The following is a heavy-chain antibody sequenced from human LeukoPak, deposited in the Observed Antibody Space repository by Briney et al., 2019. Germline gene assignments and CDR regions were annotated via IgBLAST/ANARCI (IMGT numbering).Heavy chain of an antibody. V-gene: IGHV3-30-3*01. Sequence: PGGSLRLSCAASGFTFSSYVMHWVRQAPGKGLEWVAVISYDGSNKYYADSVKGRFTISRDNSKNTLFLQMNGLRAEDTAVYYCAKDYYDSSGYLFDYWGQGTLVTVSS. CDR1: GFTFSSYV. CDR2: ISYDGSNK. CDR3: AKDYYDSSGYLFDY. D-gene: IGHD3-22*01. J-gene: IGHJ4*02.